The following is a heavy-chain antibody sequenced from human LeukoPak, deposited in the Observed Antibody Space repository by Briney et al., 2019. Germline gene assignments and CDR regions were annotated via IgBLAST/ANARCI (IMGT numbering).Heavy chain of an antibody. CDR3: AISMITFGGVIVNDAFDI. D-gene: IGHD3-16*02. CDR1: GHTFTGYY. J-gene: IGHJ3*02. V-gene: IGHV1-2*02. CDR2: INPNSGGT. Sequence: ASVKVSCKASGHTFTGYYMHWVRQAPGQGLEWMGWINPNSGGTNYAQKFQGRVTMTRDKYISTAYMELSRLRSDDTAVYYCAISMITFGGVIVNDAFDIWGQGTMVTV.